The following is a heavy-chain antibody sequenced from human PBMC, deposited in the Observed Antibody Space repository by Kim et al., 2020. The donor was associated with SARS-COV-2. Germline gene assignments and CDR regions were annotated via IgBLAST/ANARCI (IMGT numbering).Heavy chain of an antibody. D-gene: IGHD5-12*01. V-gene: IGHV4-31*03. J-gene: IGHJ4*02. CDR2: IYYSGST. CDR3: ARSLPDNGYGRYFDL. Sequence: SETLSLTCSVSGGSISSGGYYWNWIRQHPGKDLEWLGYIYYSGSTYYNPSLTSRITISVDTSENQFSLKLSSVTAADTAIYFCARSLPDNGYGRYFDLWGQGTLVTVSS. CDR1: GGSISSGGYY.